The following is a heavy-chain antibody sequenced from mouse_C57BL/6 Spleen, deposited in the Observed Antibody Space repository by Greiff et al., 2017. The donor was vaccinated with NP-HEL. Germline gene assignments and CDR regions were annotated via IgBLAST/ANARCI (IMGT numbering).Heavy chain of an antibody. J-gene: IGHJ4*01. Sequence: EVQLQQSGPELVKPGASVKISCKASGYTFTDYYMNWVKQSHGKSLEWIGDINPNNGGTSYNQKFKGKATLTVDKSSSTAYMELRSLTSEDSAVYYCARGEGYYGSSLLAMDYWGQGTSVTVSS. CDR1: GYTFTDYY. CDR3: ARGEGYYGSSLLAMDY. V-gene: IGHV1-26*01. CDR2: INPNNGGT. D-gene: IGHD1-1*01.